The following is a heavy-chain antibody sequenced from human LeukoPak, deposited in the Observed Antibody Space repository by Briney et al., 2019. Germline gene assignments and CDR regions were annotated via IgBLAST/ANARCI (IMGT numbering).Heavy chain of an antibody. CDR1: GYTFTGYY. J-gene: IGHJ4*02. CDR2: LNPNTGGT. Sequence: GASVKVSCKASGYTFTGYYMYWVRQAPGQGLEWMGFLNPNTGGTSCAQKFQARVTMTRDTSISTAYMELSGLRSDDTAVYYCATELNWSSVTRPYWGQGTLVTVSS. CDR3: ATELNWSSVTRPY. V-gene: IGHV1-2*02. D-gene: IGHD4-17*01.